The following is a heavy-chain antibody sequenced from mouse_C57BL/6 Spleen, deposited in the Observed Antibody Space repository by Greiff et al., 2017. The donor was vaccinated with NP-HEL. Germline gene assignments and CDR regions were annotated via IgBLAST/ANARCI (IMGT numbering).Heavy chain of an antibody. CDR2: ISYDGSN. J-gene: IGHJ2*01. CDR1: GYSITSGYY. V-gene: IGHV3-6*01. CDR3: ARRWSYYFDY. Sequence: DVKLQESGPGLVKPSQSLSLTCSVTGYSITSGYYWNWIRQFPGNKREWMGYISYDGSNNYNPSLKNRISITRDTSKNQFFLKLNSVTTEDTATYYCARRWSYYFDYWGQGTTLTVSS. D-gene: IGHD1-1*02.